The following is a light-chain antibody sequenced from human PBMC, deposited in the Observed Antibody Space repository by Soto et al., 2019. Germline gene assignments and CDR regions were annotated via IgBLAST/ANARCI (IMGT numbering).Light chain of an antibody. Sequence: QSVLTQPPSVSAAPGQKVTISCSGSSCNIRNNYVSWYQQLPGTAPKLLIYDNNKRPSGIPDRFSGSKSGTSATLGITGLQTGDEADYYCGTWDSSLSAVVFGGGTKLTVL. V-gene: IGLV1-51*01. CDR2: DNN. CDR1: SCNIRNNY. J-gene: IGLJ2*01. CDR3: GTWDSSLSAVV.